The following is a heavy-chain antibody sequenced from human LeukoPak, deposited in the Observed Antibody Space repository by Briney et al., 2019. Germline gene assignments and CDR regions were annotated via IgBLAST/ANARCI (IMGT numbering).Heavy chain of an antibody. CDR2: INPSGGST. J-gene: IGHJ4*02. D-gene: IGHD3-10*01. Sequence: ASVKVSCKASGYTFTSYYMHWVRQAPGQGLEWMGIINPSGGSTGYAQKFQGRVTMTRNTSISTAYMELSSLRSEDTAVYYCAREGYYYGSGSYPYGYWGQGTLVTVSS. CDR1: GYTFTSYY. CDR3: AREGYYYGSGSYPYGY. V-gene: IGHV1-46*01.